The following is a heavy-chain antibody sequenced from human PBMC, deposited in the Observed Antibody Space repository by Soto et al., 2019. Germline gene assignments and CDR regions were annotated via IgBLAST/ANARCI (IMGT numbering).Heavy chain of an antibody. J-gene: IGHJ4*02. V-gene: IGHV1-69*01. Sequence: QVQLVQSGAEVKKPGSSVKVSCKASGGTFSSYATSWVRQAPGQGLEWMGGIIPIFGTANYAQKFQGRVTITADESTSTAYMELSSLRSEDTAVYYCARGSSEAAYYYDSSGYSSPAVYWGQGTLVTVSS. CDR2: IIPIFGTA. D-gene: IGHD3-22*01. CDR3: ARGSSEAAYYYDSSGYSSPAVY. CDR1: GGTFSSYA.